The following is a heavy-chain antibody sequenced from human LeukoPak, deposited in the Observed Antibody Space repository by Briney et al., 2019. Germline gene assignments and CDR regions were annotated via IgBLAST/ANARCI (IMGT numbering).Heavy chain of an antibody. Sequence: ASVKVSCKASGYTFTSYGISWVRQAPGQGLEWMGWISAYNGNANYAQKLQGRVTMTTDTSTSTAYMELRSLRSDDTAVYYCARDQGVGRLGYYFDYWGQGTLVTVSS. J-gene: IGHJ4*02. CDR3: ARDQGVGRLGYYFDY. CDR1: GYTFTSYG. D-gene: IGHD2-15*01. V-gene: IGHV1-18*01. CDR2: ISAYNGNA.